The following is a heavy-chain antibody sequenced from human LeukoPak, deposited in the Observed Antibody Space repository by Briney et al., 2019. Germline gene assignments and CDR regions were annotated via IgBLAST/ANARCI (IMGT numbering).Heavy chain of an antibody. V-gene: IGHV3-30*18. J-gene: IGHJ4*02. CDR2: ISYDGSNK. CDR1: GFTFSSYG. CDR3: AKDEGELSVTLFDY. Sequence: GGSLRLSCAASGFTFSSYGMHWVRQAPGKGLEWVAVISYDGSNKYYADSVKGRFTISRDNSKNTLYLQMNSLRAEDTAVYYCAKDEGELSVTLFDYWGQGTLVTVSS. D-gene: IGHD3-16*02.